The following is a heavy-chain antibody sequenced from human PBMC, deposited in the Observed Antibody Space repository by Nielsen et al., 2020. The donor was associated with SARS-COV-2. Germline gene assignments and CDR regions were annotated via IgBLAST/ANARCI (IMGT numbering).Heavy chain of an antibody. D-gene: IGHD6-13*01. CDR1: GFTFSSYS. CDR3: AKLPDSSSWSDY. CDR2: ISTSSGTI. Sequence: GESLKISCEASGFTFSSYSMNWVRQAPGKGLEWVSYISTSSGTIYYADSVKGRITISRDNAKNSLYLQMNSLRAEDTALYYCAKLPDSSSWSDYWGQGTLVTVSS. J-gene: IGHJ4*02. V-gene: IGHV3-48*01.